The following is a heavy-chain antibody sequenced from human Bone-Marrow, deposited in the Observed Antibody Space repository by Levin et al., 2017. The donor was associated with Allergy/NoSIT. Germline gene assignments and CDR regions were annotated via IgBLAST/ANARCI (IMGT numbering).Heavy chain of an antibody. J-gene: IGHJ4*02. V-gene: IGHV3-21*01. D-gene: IGHD3-16*02. Sequence: LSLTCAASGFTFSSYSMNWVRQAPGKGLEWVSSISSSSSYIYYADSVKGRFTISRDNAKNSLYLQMNSLRAEDTAVYYCARDNGDDYIWGSYRWGTPNWGQGTLVTVSS. CDR2: ISSSSSYI. CDR1: GFTFSSYS. CDR3: ARDNGDDYIWGSYRWGTPN.